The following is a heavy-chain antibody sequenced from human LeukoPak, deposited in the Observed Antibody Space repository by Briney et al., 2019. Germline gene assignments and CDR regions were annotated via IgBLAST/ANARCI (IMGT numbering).Heavy chain of an antibody. Sequence: SETLSLTCAVYGGSFSGYYWSWIRQPPGKGLEWIGEINRSGSTNYNPSLKSRVTISVDTSKNQFSLKLSSVTAADTAVYYCARDGFSYGPPDAFDIWGQGTMVTVSS. D-gene: IGHD3-10*01. CDR2: INRSGST. J-gene: IGHJ3*02. CDR3: ARDGFSYGPPDAFDI. V-gene: IGHV4-34*01. CDR1: GGSFSGYY.